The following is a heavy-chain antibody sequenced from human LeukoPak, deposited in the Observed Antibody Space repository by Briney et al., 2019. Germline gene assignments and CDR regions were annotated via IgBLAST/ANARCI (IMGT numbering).Heavy chain of an antibody. D-gene: IGHD1-14*01. V-gene: IGHV4-38-2*02. CDR1: GYSISSGYY. CDR3: ARVTSRLGWFDP. J-gene: IGHJ5*02. Sequence: SETLSLTCTVSGYSISSGYYWGWIRQPPGKGLGWIGSIYHSGSTYYKPSLKSRVTISVDTSKNQFSLKLRSVTAADTAVYYCARVTSRLGWFDPWGQGTLVTVSS. CDR2: IYHSGST.